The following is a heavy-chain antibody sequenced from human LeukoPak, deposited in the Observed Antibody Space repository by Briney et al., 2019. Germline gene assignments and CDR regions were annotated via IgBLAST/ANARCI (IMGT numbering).Heavy chain of an antibody. J-gene: IGHJ6*02. CDR3: ATDPYCSGGSCYSAYYGMDV. Sequence: GASVKVSCKVSGYTLTELSMHWVRQAPGKGLEWMGGFDPEDGETIYAQKFQGRVTMTEDTSTDTAYMELSSLRSEDTAVYYCATDPYCSGGSCYSAYYGMDVWGQGTTVTVSS. CDR2: FDPEDGET. V-gene: IGHV1-24*01. D-gene: IGHD2-15*01. CDR1: GYTLTELS.